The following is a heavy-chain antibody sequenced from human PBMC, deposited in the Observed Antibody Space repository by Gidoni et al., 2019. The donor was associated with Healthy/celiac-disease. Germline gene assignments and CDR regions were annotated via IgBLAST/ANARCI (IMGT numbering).Heavy chain of an antibody. CDR3: ASRIGDYYYYGMDV. J-gene: IGHJ6*02. CDR2: IYYSGST. V-gene: IGHV4-39*01. D-gene: IGHD3-3*01. Sequence: QLQLQESGPGLVTPSATLSPPCTVPGGSLRSSSYYWGWIRQPPGKGLEWIGSIYYSGSTYYNPSLKSRVTISVDTSKNQFSLKLSSVTAADTAVYYCASRIGDYYYYGMDVWGQGTTVTVSS. CDR1: GGSLRSSSYY.